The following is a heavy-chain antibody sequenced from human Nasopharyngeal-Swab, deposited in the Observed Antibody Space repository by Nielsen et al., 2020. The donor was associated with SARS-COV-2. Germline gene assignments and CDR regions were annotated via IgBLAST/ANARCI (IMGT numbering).Heavy chain of an antibody. V-gene: IGHV3-30*18. D-gene: IGHD3-22*01. J-gene: IGHJ3*02. CDR1: GFTFGGDG. CDR3: AKGSYYYDSYGAFDI. CDR2: ISYDGSNK. Sequence: GGSLRFSCAASGFTFGGDGMHWVRKAPGKGLEWVAVISYDGSNKYYADSVKGRFTISRDNSKNTLYLQMNSLRAEDTAVYYCAKGSYYYDSYGAFDIWGQGTMVTVSS.